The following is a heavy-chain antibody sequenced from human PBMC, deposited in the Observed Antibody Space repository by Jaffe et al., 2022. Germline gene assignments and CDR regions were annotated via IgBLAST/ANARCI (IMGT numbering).Heavy chain of an antibody. CDR2: ISGKSENT. CDR1: GFAFSGYA. Sequence: EVHLLDSGGGLVQPGGSLRLSCVASGFAFSGYAMSWVRQAPGKGLEWVSTISGKSENTMYAASVTGRFTISRDNSKNTVYLQMNNLRVDDTATYHCATLYNENADYWGQGTLVTVSS. CDR3: ATLYNENADY. V-gene: IGHV3-23*01. J-gene: IGHJ4*02. D-gene: IGHD1-20*01.